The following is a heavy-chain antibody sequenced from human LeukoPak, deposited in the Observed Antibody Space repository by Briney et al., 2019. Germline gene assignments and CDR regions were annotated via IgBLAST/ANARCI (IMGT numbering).Heavy chain of an antibody. J-gene: IGHJ3*02. Sequence: SETLSLTCAVYGGSFSGYYWSWIRQPPGKGLEWIGEINHSGSTNYNPSLKSRVTISVDTSKNQFSLKLSSVTAADTAVYYCARHRTRYSSSYDAFDIWGQGTMVTVSS. CDR2: INHSGST. V-gene: IGHV4-34*01. D-gene: IGHD6-13*01. CDR1: GGSFSGYY. CDR3: ARHRTRYSSSYDAFDI.